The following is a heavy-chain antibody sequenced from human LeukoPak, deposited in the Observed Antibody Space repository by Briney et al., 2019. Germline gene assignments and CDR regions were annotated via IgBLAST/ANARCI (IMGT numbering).Heavy chain of an antibody. CDR1: GYSFTSYW. V-gene: IGHV5-51*01. CDR3: ARQKGGGGYSYGYAFDY. J-gene: IGHJ4*02. D-gene: IGHD5-18*01. Sequence: GESLKISCKGSGYSFTSYWIGWVRQMPGKGLEWMGIIYPGDSDTRYSPSFQGQVTISADESISTAYLQWSSLKASDTAMYYCARQKGGGGYSYGYAFDYWGQGTLVTVSS. CDR2: IYPGDSDT.